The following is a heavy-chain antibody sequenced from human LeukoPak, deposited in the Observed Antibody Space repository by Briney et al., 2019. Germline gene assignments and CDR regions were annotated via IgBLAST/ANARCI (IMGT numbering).Heavy chain of an antibody. CDR2: IYYSGST. CDR3: ARAYQGLRSFDY. CDR1: GGSISSGGYY. V-gene: IGHV4-31*03. J-gene: IGHJ4*02. D-gene: IGHD2-2*01. Sequence: SETLSLTCTVSGGSISSGGYYWSWIRQHPGKGLEWIGYIYYSGSTYYNPSLKSRVTISVDTSKNQFSLKLSSVTAADTAVYYCARAYQGLRSFDYWGQGTLVTVSS.